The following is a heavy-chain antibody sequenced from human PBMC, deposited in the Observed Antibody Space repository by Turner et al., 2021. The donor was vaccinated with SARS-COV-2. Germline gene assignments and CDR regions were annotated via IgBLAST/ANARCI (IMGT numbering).Heavy chain of an antibody. V-gene: IGHV3-30*04. J-gene: IGHJ4*02. CDR2: ISYDGSIK. Sequence: QVQLVESGGGVVQPGRSLRLSCAASGVTLSSYAMHWVRQAPGKGLEWVAVISYDGSIKYYADSVKGRFTISRDNSKNTLYLQMNSLRAEDTAVYYCARGVAVYGEHRPLDYWGQGTLVTVSS. CDR3: ARGVAVYGEHRPLDY. CDR1: GVTLSSYA. D-gene: IGHD4-17*01.